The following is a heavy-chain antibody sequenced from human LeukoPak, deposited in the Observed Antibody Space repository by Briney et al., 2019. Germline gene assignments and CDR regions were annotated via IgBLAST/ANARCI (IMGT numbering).Heavy chain of an antibody. CDR2: INPNSGGT. D-gene: IGHD5-12*01. V-gene: IGHV1-2*02. CDR3: ATPERGYSGYDFGS. J-gene: IGHJ4*02. Sequence: ASVTVSCTASGYTFTAYYMQWVSQAPGQGLEWMGWINPNSGGTNYAQKFQGRVTMTRDTSISTAYMELSRLRSDDTAVYYCATPERGYSGYDFGSWGQGTLVTVSS. CDR1: GYTFTAYY.